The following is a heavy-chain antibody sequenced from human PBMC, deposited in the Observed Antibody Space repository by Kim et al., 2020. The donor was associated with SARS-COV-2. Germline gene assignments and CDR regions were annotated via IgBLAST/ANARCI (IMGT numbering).Heavy chain of an antibody. D-gene: IGHD2-8*01. CDR3: CMGHYFDS. CDR1: GFTFSNYW. V-gene: IGHV3-7*01. CDR2: IKQDGTEK. Sequence: GGSLRLSCAAPGFTFSNYWMNWVRQAPGKGLEWVANIKQDGTEKNYVDSVKGRFTISTDNAKSSVYLQMNPLRAEDTAVYYWCMGHYFDSSGQGTRGIVS. J-gene: IGHJ4*02.